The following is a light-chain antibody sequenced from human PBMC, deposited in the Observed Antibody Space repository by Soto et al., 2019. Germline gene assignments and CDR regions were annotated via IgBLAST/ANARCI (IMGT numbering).Light chain of an antibody. V-gene: IGKV1-5*03. CDR1: QSISSW. Sequence: DIQMTQSPATLSASVGDRVTITCRASQSISSWLAWYQQKPGKAPKLLIYQASSLQSGVPSRFSGSGSGTEFTLNIGSLQPDDFATDYGQSGVTFGGGTKVEIK. CDR2: QAS. J-gene: IGKJ4*01. CDR3: QSGVT.